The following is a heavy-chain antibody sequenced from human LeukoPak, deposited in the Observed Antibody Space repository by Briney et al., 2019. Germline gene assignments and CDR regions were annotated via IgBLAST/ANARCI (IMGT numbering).Heavy chain of an antibody. V-gene: IGHV5-10-1*01. CDR1: GCSFTSNW. CDR3: ARQPEGTWFDP. Sequence: GESLKISCKGSGCSFTSNWISWVRRMPGKGLEWMGRIDPSDSYTNYSPSFQGHVTISADKSISTAYLQWSSLKASDTAMYYCARQPEGTWFDPWGQGTLVTVSS. J-gene: IGHJ5*02. CDR2: IDPSDSYT. D-gene: IGHD1-1*01.